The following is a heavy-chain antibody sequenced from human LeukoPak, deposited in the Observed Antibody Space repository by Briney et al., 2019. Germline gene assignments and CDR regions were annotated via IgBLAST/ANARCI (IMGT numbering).Heavy chain of an antibody. D-gene: IGHD3-10*01. J-gene: IGHJ5*02. CDR2: IYYSGST. CDR3: ARGVRELEPFDP. Sequence: SETLSLTCTVSGGSISSYYWSWIRQPPGKGLEWIGYIYYSGSTNYNPSLKSRVTISVDTSKNQFSLKLSSVTAADTAVYYCARGVRELEPFDPWGQGTLVTVPS. CDR1: GGSISSYY. V-gene: IGHV4-59*01.